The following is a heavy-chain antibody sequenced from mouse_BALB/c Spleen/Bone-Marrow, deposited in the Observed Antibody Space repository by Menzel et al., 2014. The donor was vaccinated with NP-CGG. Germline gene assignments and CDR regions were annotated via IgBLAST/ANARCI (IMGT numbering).Heavy chain of an antibody. Sequence: QVQLQQSGAELAKPGASLKMSCKASGYTFXSYWMHWVKQRPGQGLEWIGYINPSTDYTEYNQKFKDKATLTADKSSSTAFMQLSSLTSEDPAVYYCARRAYGGSYGFAYWGQGTLVTVSA. CDR3: ARRAYGGSYGFAY. V-gene: IGHV1-7*01. CDR2: INPSTDYT. D-gene: IGHD1-1*01. CDR1: GYTFXSYW. J-gene: IGHJ3*01.